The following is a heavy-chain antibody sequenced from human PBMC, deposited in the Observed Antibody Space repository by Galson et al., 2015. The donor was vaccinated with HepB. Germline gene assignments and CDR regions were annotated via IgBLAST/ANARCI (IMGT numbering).Heavy chain of an antibody. CDR3: AKSGAPSSGNLPAPLDY. Sequence: SLRLSCAASGFTFSSYAMSWVRQAPGKGLEWVSAISGSGGSTYYADSVKGRFTISRDNSKNTLYLQMNSLRAEDTAVYYCAKSGAPSSGNLPAPLDYWGQGTLVAVSS. J-gene: IGHJ4*02. V-gene: IGHV3-23*01. CDR2: ISGSGGST. CDR1: GFTFSSYA. D-gene: IGHD1-26*01.